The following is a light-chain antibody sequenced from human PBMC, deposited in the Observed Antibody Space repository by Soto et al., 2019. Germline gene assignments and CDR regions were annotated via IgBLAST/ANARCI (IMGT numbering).Light chain of an antibody. CDR2: GNS. CDR1: SSNIGAGYD. J-gene: IGLJ1*01. CDR3: QSYDSSLSGYV. Sequence: QSVLTKPPAVSGAPGQRVSISSNGISSNIGAGYDVHWYQQLPGTAPKLLIYGNSNRPSGVPDRFSGSKSGTSASLAITGLQAEDEADYYCQSYDSSLSGYVFGTGTKSPS. V-gene: IGLV1-40*01.